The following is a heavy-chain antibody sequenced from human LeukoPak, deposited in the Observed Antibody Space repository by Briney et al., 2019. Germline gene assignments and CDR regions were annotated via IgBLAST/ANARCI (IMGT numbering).Heavy chain of an antibody. CDR1: GGSIGSYY. D-gene: IGHD3-22*01. CDR3: ARRYYDSSGYYYFDC. Sequence: SETLSLTCTVSGGSIGSYYWSWIRQPPGKGLEWIGYSFHSGNTNYNPSLKSRVTISVDTSKNQFSLKLSSVTAADTAVYYCARRYYDSSGYYYFDCWGQGTLVTVSS. J-gene: IGHJ4*02. CDR2: SFHSGNT. V-gene: IGHV4-59*01.